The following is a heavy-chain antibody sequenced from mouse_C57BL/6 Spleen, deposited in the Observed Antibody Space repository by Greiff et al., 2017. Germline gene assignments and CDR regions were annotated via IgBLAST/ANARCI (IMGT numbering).Heavy chain of an antibody. V-gene: IGHV1-54*01. CDR1: GYAFTNYL. D-gene: IGHD1-1*01. CDR3: ARRGNGSSGFAY. Sequence: QVQLQQSGAELVRPGTSVKVSCKASGYAFTNYLLEWVKQRPGQGLEWIGVINPGSGGTNYNEKFKGKATLTADKSSSTADMQLSSLTSEDSAVYFCARRGNGSSGFAYWGQGTLVTVSA. CDR2: INPGSGGT. J-gene: IGHJ3*01.